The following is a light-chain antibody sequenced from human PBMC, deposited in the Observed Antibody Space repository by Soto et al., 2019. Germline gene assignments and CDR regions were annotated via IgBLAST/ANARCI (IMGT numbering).Light chain of an antibody. J-gene: IGLJ1*01. V-gene: IGLV6-57*02. Sequence: NFMLTQPHSVSESPGKTVTISCTGSSGSVASNFVHWYQRRPGSAPTIVIYGDNQRPSGVPDRFSGSIDSSSNSASLTISGLETEDEADYFCQSYDRSSLYVFGTGTKVTVL. CDR1: SGSVASNF. CDR2: GDN. CDR3: QSYDRSSLYV.